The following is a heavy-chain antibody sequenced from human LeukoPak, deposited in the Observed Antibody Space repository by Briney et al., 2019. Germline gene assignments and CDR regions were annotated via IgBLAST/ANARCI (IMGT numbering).Heavy chain of an antibody. CDR1: GGSISSYY. Sequence: SETLSLTCTVSGGSISSYYWSWIRQPPGKGLEWIGYIYYSGSTNYNPSLKSRVTISVDTSKNQFSLKLSSVTAADTAVYYCARRLTTVEYFNYWGQGTLVTVSS. J-gene: IGHJ4*02. CDR3: ARRLTTVEYFNY. D-gene: IGHD4-11*01. CDR2: IYYSGST. V-gene: IGHV4-59*01.